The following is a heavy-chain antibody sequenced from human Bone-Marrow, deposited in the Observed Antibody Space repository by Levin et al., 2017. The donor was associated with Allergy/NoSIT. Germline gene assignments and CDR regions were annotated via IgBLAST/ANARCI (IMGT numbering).Heavy chain of an antibody. D-gene: IGHD7-27*01. CDR1: GGSLSSGLHY. CDR3: ARLTGDAVDI. Sequence: SETLSLTCTVSGGSLSSGLHYWSWIRQYPGKGLEWIGYIYHTGLTYYNTSLKSRLNISVDTSRSQFSLSLSSVTAADTAIYYCARLTGDAVDIGGQGTLVTVSS. CDR2: IYHTGLT. J-gene: IGHJ3*02. V-gene: IGHV4-31*03.